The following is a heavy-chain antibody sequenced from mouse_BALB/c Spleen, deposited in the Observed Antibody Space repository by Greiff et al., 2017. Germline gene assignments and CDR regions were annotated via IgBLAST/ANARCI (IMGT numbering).Heavy chain of an antibody. CDR1: GFTFSSYA. D-gene: IGHD2-4*01. V-gene: IGHV5-9-3*01. CDR2: ISSGGSYT. J-gene: IGHJ2*01. CDR3: ARQGDYDDYFDY. Sequence: DVHLVESGGGLVKPGGSLKLSCAASGFTFSSYAMSWVRQTPEKRLEWVATISSGGSYTYYPDSVKGRFTISRDNAKNTLYLQMSSLRSEDTAMYYCARQGDYDDYFDYWGQGTTLTVSS.